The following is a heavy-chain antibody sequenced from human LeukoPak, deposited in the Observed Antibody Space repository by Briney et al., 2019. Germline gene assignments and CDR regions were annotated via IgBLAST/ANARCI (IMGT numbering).Heavy chain of an antibody. D-gene: IGHD4-11*01. V-gene: IGHV3-7*04. CDR2: IKHDESEK. Sequence: GGPLRLSCAASGFTFSSYWMSWVRQTPGKGLEWVANIKHDESEKYYVDSVKGRFTISRDNAKNSLYLQINSLRAEDTAVYYCARDYISRGFDYWGQGTLVTVSP. CDR3: ARDYISRGFDY. CDR1: GFTFSSYW. J-gene: IGHJ4*02.